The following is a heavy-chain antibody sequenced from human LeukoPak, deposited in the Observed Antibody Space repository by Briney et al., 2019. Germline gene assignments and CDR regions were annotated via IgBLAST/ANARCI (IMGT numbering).Heavy chain of an antibody. CDR2: INSDGSST. CDR3: ARDLVPGIAAAGTLGDAFDI. J-gene: IGHJ3*02. D-gene: IGHD6-13*01. Sequence: GGSLRLSCAASGLIFRSYWMHWVRQAPGKGLVWVSTINSDGSSTTYADSVKGRFTIARDNAKNTLYLQMNSLRAEDTAVYYCARDLVPGIAAAGTLGDAFDIWGQGTMVTVSS. CDR1: GLIFRSYW. V-gene: IGHV3-74*01.